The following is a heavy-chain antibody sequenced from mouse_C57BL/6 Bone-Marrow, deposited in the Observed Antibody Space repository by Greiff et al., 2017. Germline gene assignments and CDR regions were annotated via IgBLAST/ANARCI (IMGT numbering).Heavy chain of an antibody. CDR2: INPGSGGT. V-gene: IGHV1-54*01. D-gene: IGHD1-1*01. J-gene: IGHJ3*01. CDR3: ARLNYGSSYASFAY. CDR1: GYAFTNYL. Sequence: QVQLKQSGAELVRPGTSVKVSCKASGYAFTNYLIEWVKQRPGQGLAWIGVINPGSGGTNYNEKFKGKATLTADKSSSTAYMQLSSLTSEDSAVYFCARLNYGSSYASFAYWGQGTLVTVSA.